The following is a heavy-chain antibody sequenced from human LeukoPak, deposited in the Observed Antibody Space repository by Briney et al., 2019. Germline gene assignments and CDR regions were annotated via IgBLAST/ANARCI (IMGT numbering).Heavy chain of an antibody. CDR1: GYTFSNHG. V-gene: IGHV1-18*01. Sequence: ASVTVSCKASGYTFSNHGISWVRQAPGQGLEWMGWISANSGSANYAQKFQGRVTMTTDTSTSTAYMDLRSLRSDDTAVYYCARVGGYYFPSDYWGQGTLVTVSS. CDR2: ISANSGSA. D-gene: IGHD2-15*01. J-gene: IGHJ4*02. CDR3: ARVGGYYFPSDY.